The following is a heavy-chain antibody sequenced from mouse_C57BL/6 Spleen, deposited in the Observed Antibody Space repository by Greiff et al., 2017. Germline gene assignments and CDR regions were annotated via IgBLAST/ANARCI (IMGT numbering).Heavy chain of an antibody. CDR2: ISSGGDYI. Sequence: EVKVEESGEGLVKPGGSLKLSCAASGFTFSSYAMSWVRQTPEKRLEWVAYISSGGDYIYYAETVKGRFTIARDNARNTLYLQMSSLKSEDAAMYYCTREGGYAMDYWGQGTSVTVSS. CDR1: GFTFSSYA. CDR3: TREGGYAMDY. V-gene: IGHV5-9-1*02. J-gene: IGHJ4*01.